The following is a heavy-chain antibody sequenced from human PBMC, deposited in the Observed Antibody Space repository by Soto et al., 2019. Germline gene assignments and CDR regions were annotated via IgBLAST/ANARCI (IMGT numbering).Heavy chain of an antibody. J-gene: IGHJ5*01. CDR3: GRVVEGATRHTDLDS. CDR2: VYYSGGA. CDR1: GASIHNSHSF. D-gene: IGHD2-21*01. V-gene: IGHV4-39*01. Sequence: SETLSLTCTVSGASIHNSHSFWGWIRQPPGEGLEFIGTVYYSGGAHYNSSLKSRVTISVDTANNQVSLRMRSLTAADTAVYYCGRVVEGATRHTDLDSWGQGTLVTVS.